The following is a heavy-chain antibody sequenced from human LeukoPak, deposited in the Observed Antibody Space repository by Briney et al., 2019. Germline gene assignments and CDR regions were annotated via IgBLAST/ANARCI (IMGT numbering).Heavy chain of an antibody. CDR2: ISGSGDTT. CDR3: AKDRASATYEYFQY. CDR1: GFNFSNYA. J-gene: IGHJ1*01. Sequence: GGSLRLSCVASGFNFSNYALSWARQAPGKGLEWVSVISGSGDTTYSADSVKGRFTISRDNSKNTLYYQLDSLTAEDTAVYYCAKDRASATYEYFQYWGQGTQVTVSS. D-gene: IGHD3-10*01. V-gene: IGHV3-23*01.